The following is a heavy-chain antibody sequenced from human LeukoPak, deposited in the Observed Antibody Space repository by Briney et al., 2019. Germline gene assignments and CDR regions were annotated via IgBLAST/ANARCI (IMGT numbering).Heavy chain of an antibody. V-gene: IGHV3-7*03. CDR3: ARDEWVTGSHGD. Sequence: PGGSLRLSCAASGFTFSNFWMSWVRQAPGKGLEWVANINQDGSEKNYVDSVKGRFTISRDSAKNSLYLQMDSLRAEDTAVYYCARDEWVTGSHGDWGQGTLVTVSS. CDR1: GFTFSNFW. D-gene: IGHD1-26*01. CDR2: INQDGSEK. J-gene: IGHJ4*02.